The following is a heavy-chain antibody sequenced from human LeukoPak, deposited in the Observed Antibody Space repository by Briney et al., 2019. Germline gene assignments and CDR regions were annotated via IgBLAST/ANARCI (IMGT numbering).Heavy chain of an antibody. J-gene: IGHJ4*02. Sequence: GGSLRLSCAASGFTFSSYAMTWVRQAPGKGLEWVSGISASASGGITYYADSVKGRFTISRDNAKNSLYLQMNSLRAEDTAVYYCARDYSSGFDYWGQGTLVTVSS. V-gene: IGHV3-23*01. D-gene: IGHD6-19*01. CDR3: ARDYSSGFDY. CDR1: GFTFSSYA. CDR2: ISASASGGIT.